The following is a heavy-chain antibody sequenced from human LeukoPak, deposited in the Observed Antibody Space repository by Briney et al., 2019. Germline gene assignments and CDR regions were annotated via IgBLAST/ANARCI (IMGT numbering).Heavy chain of an antibody. D-gene: IGHD3-22*01. Sequence: GGSLRLSCAASGFTFSSYAMHWVRQAPGKGLEYVSAISSNGGSTYYANSVKGRFTISRDNSKNTLYVEMKSLRAEDTAVYYCAKVAPSSGYSFDYWGQGTLVTVSS. J-gene: IGHJ4*02. CDR2: ISSNGGST. CDR1: GFTFSSYA. V-gene: IGHV3-64*01. CDR3: AKVAPSSGYSFDY.